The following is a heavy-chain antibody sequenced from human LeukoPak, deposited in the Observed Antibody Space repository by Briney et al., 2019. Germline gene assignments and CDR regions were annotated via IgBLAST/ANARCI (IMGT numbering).Heavy chain of an antibody. CDR1: GDSVSSNSAA. CDR3: ARAATGIAVPLDY. D-gene: IGHD6-19*01. J-gene: IGHJ4*02. Sequence: SPTLSLTFAISGDSVSSNSAAWNWLRQSPSRGLEWLGRTYYRSKWYNDYAVSVKSRITITPDTSKNQFSLQLNSVTPEDTAVYYCARAATGIAVPLDYWGQGTLVTVSS. V-gene: IGHV6-1*01. CDR2: TYYRSKWYN.